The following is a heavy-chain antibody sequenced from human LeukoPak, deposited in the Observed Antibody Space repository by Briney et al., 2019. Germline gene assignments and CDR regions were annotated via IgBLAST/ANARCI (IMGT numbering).Heavy chain of an antibody. D-gene: IGHD5-18*01. CDR2: LSWNGGNM. CDR1: GFNFDDYA. V-gene: IGHV3-9*01. J-gene: IGHJ4*02. Sequence: PGRSLRLSCAGSGFNFDDYAFHWVRQVPGKGLEWVSGLSWNGGNMGYADSVKGRFTISRDNAKNSVYLQMSSLRPEDTALYYCAKARSGYSYGRGSFDYWGQGTLVTVSS. CDR3: AKARSGYSYGRGSFDY.